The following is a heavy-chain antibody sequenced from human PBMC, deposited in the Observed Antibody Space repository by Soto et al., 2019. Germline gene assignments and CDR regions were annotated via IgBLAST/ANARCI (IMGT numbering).Heavy chain of an antibody. V-gene: IGHV3-20*04. J-gene: IGHJ3*02. CDR2: INWNGGST. CDR3: ARDWMLGYCRSTSCHDAFEI. Sequence: PGGSLRLSCAASGFTFDDYGMSWVRQAPGKGLEWVSGINWNGGSTGYADSVKGRFTISRDNARNSLYLQMNSLRAEDTALYYCARDWMLGYCRSTSCHDAFEIWGQGTMGTVSS. CDR1: GFTFDDYG. D-gene: IGHD2-2*01.